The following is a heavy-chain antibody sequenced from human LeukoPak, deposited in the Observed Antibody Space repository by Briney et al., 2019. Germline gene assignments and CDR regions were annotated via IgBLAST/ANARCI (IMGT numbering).Heavy chain of an antibody. CDR2: VNHSGST. CDR3: ARDRSSGWYVVDY. Sequence: SETLSLTCAVYGGSFSGYYWSWIRQPPGKGLEWIGEVNHSGSTNYNPSLKSRVTMSIDTSKNQFSLKLSSVTAADTAVYYCARDRSSGWYVVDYWGQGTLVTVSS. CDR1: GGSFSGYY. D-gene: IGHD6-19*01. J-gene: IGHJ4*02. V-gene: IGHV4-34*01.